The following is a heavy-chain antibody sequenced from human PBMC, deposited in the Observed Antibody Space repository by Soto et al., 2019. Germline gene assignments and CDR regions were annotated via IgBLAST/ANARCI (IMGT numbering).Heavy chain of an antibody. V-gene: IGHV3-48*03. J-gene: IGHJ4*02. CDR2: ISSSGSTI. CDR3: ARDSFYYYDSSGYYGSFDY. Sequence: GGSLRLSCAASGFTFSSYEMNWVRQAPGKGLEWVSYISSSGSTIYYADSVKGRFTISRDNAKNSLYLQMNSLRAEDTAVYYCARDSFYYYDSSGYYGSFDYWGQGTLVTVSS. D-gene: IGHD3-22*01. CDR1: GFTFSSYE.